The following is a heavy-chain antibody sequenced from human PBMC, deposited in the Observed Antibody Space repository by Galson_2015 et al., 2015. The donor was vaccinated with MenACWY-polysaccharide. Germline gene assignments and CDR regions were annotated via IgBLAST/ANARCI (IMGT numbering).Heavy chain of an antibody. J-gene: IGHJ4*02. CDR1: GFTFSSYW. CDR3: ARVRYSTGKYQFDY. D-gene: IGHD2-2*01. V-gene: IGHV3-74*01. CDR2: ISSDGSST. Sequence: SLRLSCAASGFTFSSYWMHWVRQVPGKGLVWVPRISSDGSSTSYADSVKGRFTISRDNSKNTLSLQMNSLRAEDTAVYYCARVRYSTGKYQFDYWGQGTLVAVSS.